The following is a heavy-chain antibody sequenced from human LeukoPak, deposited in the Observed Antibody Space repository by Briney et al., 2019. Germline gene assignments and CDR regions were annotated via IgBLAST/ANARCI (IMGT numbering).Heavy chain of an antibody. CDR3: ARIVGTTKSFFDY. D-gene: IGHD1-26*01. Sequence: GGSLRLSCAASGFTFSDYYMTWVRQAPGKGLEWVANIKQDGSDKYYVDSVKGRFTISRDNAKNSLYLQMNSLRAEDTAVYYCARIVGTTKSFFDYWGQGTLVTVSS. CDR2: IKQDGSDK. J-gene: IGHJ4*02. CDR1: GFTFSDYY. V-gene: IGHV3-7*03.